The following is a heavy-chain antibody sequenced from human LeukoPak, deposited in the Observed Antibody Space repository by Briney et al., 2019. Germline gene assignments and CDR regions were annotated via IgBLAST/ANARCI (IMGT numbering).Heavy chain of an antibody. D-gene: IGHD5-18*01. Sequence: GGSLRLSCAASGFTFSSYEMDWVRQAPGKGLEWVSYISSSGSTINYADSVKGRFTISRDNAKNSLYLQMNSLRAEDTAVYYCASAGGYSYGFDYWGQGTLVTVSS. CDR2: ISSSGSTI. CDR1: GFTFSSYE. J-gene: IGHJ4*02. V-gene: IGHV3-48*03. CDR3: ASAGGYSYGFDY.